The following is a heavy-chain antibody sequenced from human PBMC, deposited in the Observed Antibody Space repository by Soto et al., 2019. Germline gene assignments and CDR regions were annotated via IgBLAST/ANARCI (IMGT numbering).Heavy chain of an antibody. D-gene: IGHD3-10*01. V-gene: IGHV1-3*01. J-gene: IGHJ5*02. Sequence: ASVKVSCKASGYTFTSYAMHWVLQAPGQRLEWMGWINAGNGNTKYSQKFQGRVTITRDTSASTAYMELSSLRSEDTAVYYCARDPPPWGSGSYYPFDPWGQGTLVTVSS. CDR1: GYTFTSYA. CDR2: INAGNGNT. CDR3: ARDPPPWGSGSYYPFDP.